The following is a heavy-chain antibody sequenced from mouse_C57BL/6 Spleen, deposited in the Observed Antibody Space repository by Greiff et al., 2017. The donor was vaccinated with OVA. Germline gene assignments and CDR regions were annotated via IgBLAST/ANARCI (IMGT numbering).Heavy chain of an antibody. J-gene: IGHJ3*01. V-gene: IGHV1-55*01. CDR1: GYTFTSYW. CDR2: IYPGSGST. CDR3: ARGEQLRLQAWFAY. D-gene: IGHD3-2*02. Sequence: QVQLKQPGAELVKPGASVKMSCKASGYTFTSYWITWVKQRPGQGLEWIGDIYPGSGSTNYNEKFKSKATLTVDTSSSTAYMQLSSLTSEDSAVYYCARGEQLRLQAWFAYWGQGTLVTVSA.